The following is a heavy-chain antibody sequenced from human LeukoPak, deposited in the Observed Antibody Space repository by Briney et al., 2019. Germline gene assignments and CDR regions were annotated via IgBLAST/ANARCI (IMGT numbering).Heavy chain of an antibody. D-gene: IGHD6-13*01. CDR3: ARSPGQQLVLSLFDY. Sequence: PGGSLRLSCAASGFTVSSNYMSWVRQAPGKGLEWVSVIYSGGSTYYADSVKGRFTISRDNSKNTLYLQMNRLRAEDTAVYYCARSPGQQLVLSLFDYWGQGTLVTVSS. CDR1: GFTVSSNY. V-gene: IGHV3-53*01. CDR2: IYSGGST. J-gene: IGHJ4*02.